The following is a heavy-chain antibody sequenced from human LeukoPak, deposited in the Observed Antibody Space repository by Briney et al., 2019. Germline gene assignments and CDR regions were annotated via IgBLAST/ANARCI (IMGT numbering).Heavy chain of an antibody. D-gene: IGHD3-10*01. CDR1: GFTFSSYG. CDR2: ISYDGSNK. J-gene: IGHJ4*02. Sequence: GGSLRLSCAASGFTFSSYGMHWVRQAPGKGLEWVAVISYDGSNKYYADSVKGRFTISRDNSKNTLYLQMNSLRAEDTAVYYCAKAGSGSYYVDYWGQGTLVTASS. V-gene: IGHV3-30*18. CDR3: AKAGSGSYYVDY.